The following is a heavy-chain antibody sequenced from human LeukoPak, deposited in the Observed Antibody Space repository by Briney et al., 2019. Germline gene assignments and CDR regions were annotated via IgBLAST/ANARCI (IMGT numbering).Heavy chain of an antibody. V-gene: IGHV3-30*03. J-gene: IGHJ4*02. CDR3: AGEI. CDR1: GFTFSSYG. Sequence: GGSLRLSCAASGFTFSSYGMHWVRQAPGKGLEWVAVISYDGSNKYYADSVKGRFTISRDNSKNTLYLQMNSLRAEDTAVYYCAGEIWGQGTLVTVSS. CDR2: ISYDGSNK.